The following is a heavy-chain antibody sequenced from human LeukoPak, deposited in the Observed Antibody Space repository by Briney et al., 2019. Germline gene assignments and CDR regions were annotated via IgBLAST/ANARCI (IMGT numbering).Heavy chain of an antibody. CDR1: GYTFSDYY. CDR3: AKDPYSSGWFDY. J-gene: IGHJ4*02. V-gene: IGHV3-11*01. D-gene: IGHD6-19*01. Sequence: SGVSLRLSCAASGYTFSDYYMSWIRQAPGKGLVWVSYISSSGSTIYYADSVRGRFTISRDNSKNTLYLQMNSLRAEDRAVYYCAKDPYSSGWFDYWGQGTLVTVSS. CDR2: ISSSGSTI.